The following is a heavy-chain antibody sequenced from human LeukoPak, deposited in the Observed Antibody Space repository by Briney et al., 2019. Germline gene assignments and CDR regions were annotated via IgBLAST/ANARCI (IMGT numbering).Heavy chain of an antibody. CDR1: GFTFSRYW. D-gene: IGHD3-9*01. J-gene: IGHJ4*02. Sequence: GGSLRLSCAASGFTFSRYWMSWVRQAPGKGLEWVANIKQDGSEKYYVDSVKGRFTISRDNAKNSLYLQMNSLRAEDTAVYYCARGLVTTYYFDYWGQGTLVTVSS. CDR3: ARGLVTTYYFDY. V-gene: IGHV3-7*01. CDR2: IKQDGSEK.